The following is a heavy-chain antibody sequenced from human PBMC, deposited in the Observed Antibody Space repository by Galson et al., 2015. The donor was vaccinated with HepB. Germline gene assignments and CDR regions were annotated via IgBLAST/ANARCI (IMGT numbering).Heavy chain of an antibody. Sequence: QSGAEVKKPGDSLRISCKGSGYSFTNNWVGWVRQMPGKCLEWMGFIHPGDSDTRYNPSFRGQVTISADKSINTAHLQWDSLEDSYADMSYCARSGANYEWFHPWGQGTLVTVSS. D-gene: IGHD4/OR15-4a*01. CDR2: IHPGDSDT. CDR1: GYSFTNNW. CDR3: ARSGANYEWFHP. J-gene: IGHJ5*02. V-gene: IGHV5-51*01.